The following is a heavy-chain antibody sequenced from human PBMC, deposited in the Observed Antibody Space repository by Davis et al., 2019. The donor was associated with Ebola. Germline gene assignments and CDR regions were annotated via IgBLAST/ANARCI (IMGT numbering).Heavy chain of an antibody. V-gene: IGHV3-53*01. Sequence: GESLKISCVASGFAVTSNYMAWVRQAPGKGLECVSVLTRGNTAYYAVSVQGRFTISRDNSRNTLYLQMNGLRVEDTAIYYCAKDTSNIWFDVWGQGTMVTVSS. CDR2: LTRGNTA. D-gene: IGHD1-26*01. J-gene: IGHJ3*01. CDR1: GFAVTSNY. CDR3: AKDTSNIWFDV.